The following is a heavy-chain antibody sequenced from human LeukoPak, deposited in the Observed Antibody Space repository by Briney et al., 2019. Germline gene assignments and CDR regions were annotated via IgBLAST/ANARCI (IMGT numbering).Heavy chain of an antibody. CDR3: AREGHYDSSGATRTN. Sequence: PGGSLRLSCAASGFTVSSNYMSWVRQAPGKGLEWVSVIYSGGSTYYADSVKGRFTISRDNSKNTLYLQMNSLRAEDTAVYYCAREGHYDSSGATRTNWGQGTLVTVSS. D-gene: IGHD3-22*01. V-gene: IGHV3-66*01. J-gene: IGHJ4*02. CDR1: GFTVSSNY. CDR2: IYSGGST.